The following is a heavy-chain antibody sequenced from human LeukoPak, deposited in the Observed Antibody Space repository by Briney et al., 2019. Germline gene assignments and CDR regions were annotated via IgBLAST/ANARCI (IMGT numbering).Heavy chain of an antibody. CDR2: MYTGGGR. J-gene: IGHJ4*02. Sequence: GGSLRLSCAASGFSISNYYMSWVRQPPGKGLEWVSVMYTGGGRYYGDSVKGRFTISRDNSKNTVFLQMNSLRVEDTALYYCTRGQSYCGADCYSDWGQGTLVTVSS. V-gene: IGHV3-66*01. D-gene: IGHD2-21*02. CDR1: GFSISNYY. CDR3: TRGQSYCGADCYSD.